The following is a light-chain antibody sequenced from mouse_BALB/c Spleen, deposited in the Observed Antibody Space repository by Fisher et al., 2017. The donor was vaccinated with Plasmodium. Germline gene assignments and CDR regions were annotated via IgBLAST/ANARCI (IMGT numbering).Light chain of an antibody. CDR1: QSLLNSDGKTY. Sequence: DIVLTQSTLTLSVTIGQPASISCKSSQSLLNSDGKTYLSWLLQRPGQPPKRLIYLVSKLDSGVPDRFTGSGSGTDFTMRISRVEAEDLGVYYCWQGTHSWTFGGGTKLEIK. V-gene: IGKV1-135*01. CDR2: LVS. J-gene: IGKJ1*01. CDR3: WQGTHSWT.